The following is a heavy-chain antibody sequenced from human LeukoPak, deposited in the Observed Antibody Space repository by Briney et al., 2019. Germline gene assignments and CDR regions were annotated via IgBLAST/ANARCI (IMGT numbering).Heavy chain of an antibody. J-gene: IGHJ4*02. CDR3: ARDSSGYQ. D-gene: IGHD3-22*01. CDR1: GFTFSTYW. CDR2: IKEDGSEK. V-gene: IGHV3-7*01. Sequence: GGSLRLSCAASGFTFSTYWMSWVRQAPGKGLEWVANIKEDGSEKYYGDSVKGRFTISRDSAKNSLNLQMNSLRAEDTAVYYCARDSSGYQWGQGTLVTVSS.